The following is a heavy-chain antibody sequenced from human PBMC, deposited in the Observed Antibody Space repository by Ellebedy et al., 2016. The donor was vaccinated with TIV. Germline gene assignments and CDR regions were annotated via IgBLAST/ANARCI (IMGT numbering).Heavy chain of an antibody. J-gene: IGHJ4*02. Sequence: GESLKISCAASGFIFSDYYMNWIRQAPGKGLEWLSYINYYGSAILYADSVRGRFTIPRDNAKNSLYLAMNSLRAEDTAVYYCVRGGGWVADYWGQGTLVIVSS. CDR1: GFIFSDYY. D-gene: IGHD1-26*01. CDR3: VRGGGWVADY. V-gene: IGHV3-11*04. CDR2: INYYGSAI.